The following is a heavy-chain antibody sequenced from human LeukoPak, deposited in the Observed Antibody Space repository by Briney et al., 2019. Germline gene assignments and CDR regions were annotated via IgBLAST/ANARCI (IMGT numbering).Heavy chain of an antibody. CDR1: GGSFSGYY. J-gene: IGHJ1*01. CDR2: INHSGST. CDR3: ARASSGYYRRVYFQH. D-gene: IGHD3-22*01. Sequence: SETLSLTCAVYGGSFSGYYWSWIRQPPGKGLEWIGEINHSGSTNYNPSLKSRVTISVDTSKNQFSLKLSSVTAADTAVYYCARASSGYYRRVYFQHWGQGTLVTVSS. V-gene: IGHV4-34*01.